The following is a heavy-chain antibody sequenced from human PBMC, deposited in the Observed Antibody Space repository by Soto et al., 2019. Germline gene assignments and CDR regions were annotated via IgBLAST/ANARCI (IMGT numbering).Heavy chain of an antibody. J-gene: IGHJ4*02. CDR3: ARVHSVDSSGADY. D-gene: IGHD6-19*01. V-gene: IGHV3-33*01. Sequence: QVQLVESGGGVVQPGRSLRLSCAASGFTFSSYGMHWVRQAPGKGLEWVAVIWYDGSNKYYADSVKGRFTISRDNSKNTLYLQMNSLRAEDTAVYYYARVHSVDSSGADYWGQGTLVTVSS. CDR2: IWYDGSNK. CDR1: GFTFSSYG.